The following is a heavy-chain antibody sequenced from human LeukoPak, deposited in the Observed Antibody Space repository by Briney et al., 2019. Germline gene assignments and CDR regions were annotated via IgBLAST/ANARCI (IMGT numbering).Heavy chain of an antibody. Sequence: SQTLSLTCAISGDSVSSNSVTWNWIRQSPSRGLEWLGRTYYRSTWYNDYAVSVRGRITVNPDTSKNQFSLHLNSVTPEDTAVYYCARNNGMDVWGQGTTVIVSS. CDR1: GDSVSSNSVT. CDR2: TYYRSTWYN. V-gene: IGHV6-1*01. CDR3: ARNNGMDV. J-gene: IGHJ6*02.